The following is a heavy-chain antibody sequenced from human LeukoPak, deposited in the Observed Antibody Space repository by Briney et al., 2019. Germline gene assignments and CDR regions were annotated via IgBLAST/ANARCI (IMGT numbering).Heavy chain of an antibody. J-gene: IGHJ4*02. CDR1: GFTFSSHW. CDR3: ARFPTHYYFDY. CDR2: IKLDGSEK. V-gene: IGHV3-7*01. Sequence: GGSLRLSCGASGFTFSSHWMSWVRQAPGKGLEWVANIKLDGSEKYYVDSVKGRLTISRDNAKNSLYLQMNSLRAEDTAVYYCARFPTHYYFDYWGQGTLVTVSS.